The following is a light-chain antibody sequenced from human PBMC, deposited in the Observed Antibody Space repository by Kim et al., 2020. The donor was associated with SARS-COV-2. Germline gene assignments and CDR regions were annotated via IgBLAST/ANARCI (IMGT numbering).Light chain of an antibody. J-gene: IGLJ2*01. CDR2: GKN. Sequence: SSELTQDPAVSVALGQTVRITCQGDSLRSYYATWYQQKPGQAPILVIYGKNNRPSGIPDRFSGSSPGNTASLTITGTPAGDEADYYCNSRDSNDNVVFGGGTQLTVL. CDR1: SLRSYY. CDR3: NSRDSNDNVV. V-gene: IGLV3-19*01.